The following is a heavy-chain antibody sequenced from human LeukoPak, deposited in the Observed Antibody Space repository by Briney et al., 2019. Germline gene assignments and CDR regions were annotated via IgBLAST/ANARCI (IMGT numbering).Heavy chain of an antibody. CDR3: ARRRGSYSFDY. CDR1: GFTFSRYW. J-gene: IGHJ4*02. CDR2: IKQDGSEK. D-gene: IGHD1-26*01. V-gene: IGHV3-7*01. Sequence: GGSLRLSCAASGFTFSRYWMTWVRQAPGKGLEWVANIKQDGSEKYYVDSVKGRFTISRDNAKNSLYLQMNSLRAEDTAVYYCARRRGSYSFDYWGQGTLVTVSS.